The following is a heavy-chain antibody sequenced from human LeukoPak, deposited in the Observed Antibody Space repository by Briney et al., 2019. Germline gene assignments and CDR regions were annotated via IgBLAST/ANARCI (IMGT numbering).Heavy chain of an antibody. CDR1: GGSFSGYY. J-gene: IGHJ6*03. V-gene: IGHV4-34*01. CDR3: ARAPRYYCSSTSCHWPYYYYYMDV. CDR2: INHSGST. D-gene: IGHD2-2*01. Sequence: SKTLSLTCAVYGGSFSGYYWSWIRQPPGKGLEWIGEINHSGSTNYNPSLKSRVTISVDTSKNQFSLKLSSVTAADTAVYYCARAPRYYCSSTSCHWPYYYYYMDVWGKGTTVTVSS.